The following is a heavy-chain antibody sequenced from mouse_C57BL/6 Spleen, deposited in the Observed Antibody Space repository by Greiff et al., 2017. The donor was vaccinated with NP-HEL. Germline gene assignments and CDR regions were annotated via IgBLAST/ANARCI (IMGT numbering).Heavy chain of an antibody. CDR3: ARSDYGNSWFAY. J-gene: IGHJ3*01. V-gene: IGHV1-64*01. CDR2: IPPNSGST. CDR1: GYTFTSYW. Sequence: QVQLQQPGAELVKPGASVKLSCKASGYTFTSYWMHWVKQRPGQGLEWIGMIPPNSGSTNYNEKFKSKATLTVDKSSSTAYMQLSSLTSEDSAVYYCARSDYGNSWFAYWGQGTLVTVSA. D-gene: IGHD2-1*01.